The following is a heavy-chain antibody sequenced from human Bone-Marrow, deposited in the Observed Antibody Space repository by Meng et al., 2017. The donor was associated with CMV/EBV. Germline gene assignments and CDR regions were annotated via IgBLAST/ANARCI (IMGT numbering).Heavy chain of an antibody. CDR3: ARDLSGPPDYDSSGYYDVY. CDR1: GYTFTGYY. V-gene: IGHV1-2*02. D-gene: IGHD3-22*01. Sequence: ASVKVSCKASGYTFTGYYMHWVRQAPGQGLEWMGWINPNSGGTNYAQKFQGRVTMTRDTSISTAYMELSRLRSDDTAVYYRARDLSGPPDYDSSGYYDVYWGQGTLVTVSS. CDR2: INPNSGGT. J-gene: IGHJ4*02.